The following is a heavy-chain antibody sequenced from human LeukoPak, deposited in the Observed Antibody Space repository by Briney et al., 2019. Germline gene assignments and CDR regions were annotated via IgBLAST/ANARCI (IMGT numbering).Heavy chain of an antibody. V-gene: IGHV3-23*01. D-gene: IGHD6-19*01. Sequence: GGSLRLSCAASGFTFSSYAMSWVRQAPGKGLEWVSGISASGGNTYYADSVKGRFTISRDNSKNTLYLQMNSLRAEDTAVYYCAKWPPSSGWTMDYWGQGTLVTVSS. CDR1: GFTFSSYA. CDR2: ISASGGNT. J-gene: IGHJ4*02. CDR3: AKWPPSSGWTMDY.